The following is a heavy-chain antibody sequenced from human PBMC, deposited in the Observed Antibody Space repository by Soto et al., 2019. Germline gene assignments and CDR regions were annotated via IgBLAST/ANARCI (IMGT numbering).Heavy chain of an antibody. Sequence: GASVKVSCKASGYTFTSYGITWVRQAPGQGLECMGWISAYNGNTNYAQKLQGRVTMTTDTSTSTAYMELRSLRSDDTAVYYCARTLGYSGYAGMDVSGQGTTVTVSS. D-gene: IGHD5-12*01. V-gene: IGHV1-18*01. CDR3: ARTLGYSGYAGMDV. CDR1: GYTFTSYG. CDR2: ISAYNGNT. J-gene: IGHJ6*02.